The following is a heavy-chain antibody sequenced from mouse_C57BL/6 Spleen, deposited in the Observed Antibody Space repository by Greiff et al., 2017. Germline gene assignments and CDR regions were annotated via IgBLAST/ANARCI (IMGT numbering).Heavy chain of an antibody. D-gene: IGHD2-2*01. Sequence: QVQLQQSGAELARPGASVKMSCKASGYTFTSYTMHWVKQRPGQGLEWIGYINPSSGYTKYNQKFKDKATLTADKSSSTAYMQLSSLTSEDSAVYYCARKENYGYDEDAMDYWGQGTSGTVSS. V-gene: IGHV1-4*01. CDR1: GYTFTSYT. J-gene: IGHJ4*01. CDR3: ARKENYGYDEDAMDY. CDR2: INPSSGYT.